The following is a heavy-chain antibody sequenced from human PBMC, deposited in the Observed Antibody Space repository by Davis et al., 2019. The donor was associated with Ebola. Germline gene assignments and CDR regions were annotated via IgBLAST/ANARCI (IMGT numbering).Heavy chain of an antibody. Sequence: PGGSLRLSCAASGFTFSGSAMHWVRQASGKGLEWVGRIRSKANSYATAYAASVKGRFTISRDDSKNTAYLQMNSLKTEDTAVYYCTSWVRDFDYWGQGTLVTVSS. D-gene: IGHD2-21*01. CDR2: IRSKANSYAT. J-gene: IGHJ4*02. CDR3: TSWVRDFDY. CDR1: GFTFSGSA. V-gene: IGHV3-73*01.